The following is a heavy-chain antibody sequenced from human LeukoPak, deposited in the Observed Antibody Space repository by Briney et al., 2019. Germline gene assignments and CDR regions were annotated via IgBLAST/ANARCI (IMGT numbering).Heavy chain of an antibody. V-gene: IGHV3-11*01. J-gene: IGHJ4*02. Sequence: GASLRLSCAASGFTFSDYHMNWIRQAPGKGLEWVSYISPGGNTIYFADSVNGRFTLSRDSARNSLSLQTNSLTAEDTAVYYCAAGRDIAVAGPGGYFDYWGRGTLVTVSS. CDR2: ISPGGNTI. CDR1: GFTFSDYH. CDR3: AAGRDIAVAGPGGYFDY. D-gene: IGHD6-19*01.